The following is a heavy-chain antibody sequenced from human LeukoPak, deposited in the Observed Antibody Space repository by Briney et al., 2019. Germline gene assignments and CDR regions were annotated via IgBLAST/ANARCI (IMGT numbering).Heavy chain of an antibody. Sequence: SETLSLTCTVSGGSISSYYWSWIRQPPGKGLEWIGCIYSSGSTNYSPSLKSRVTISVDTSKNQFSLKLSSVTAADTAVYYCARDGGSSYWGQGTLVTVSS. D-gene: IGHD6-6*01. CDR1: GGSISSYY. V-gene: IGHV4-59*01. J-gene: IGHJ4*02. CDR2: IYSSGST. CDR3: ARDGGSSY.